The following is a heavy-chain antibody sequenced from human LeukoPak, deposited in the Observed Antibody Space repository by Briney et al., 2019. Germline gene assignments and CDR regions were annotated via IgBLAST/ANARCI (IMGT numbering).Heavy chain of an antibody. Sequence: GGSLRLSCAASGFTFSRYDMSWVRQAPGKGLEWVSAMSGSGGSTYHADSAKGRFTISRDNSKNTLHLQMNSLRADDTAVYYCAIVPWEGDRGWGQGTRVTVSS. CDR1: GFTFSRYD. V-gene: IGHV3-23*01. CDR3: AIVPWEGDRG. D-gene: IGHD1-26*01. CDR2: MSGSGGST. J-gene: IGHJ4*02.